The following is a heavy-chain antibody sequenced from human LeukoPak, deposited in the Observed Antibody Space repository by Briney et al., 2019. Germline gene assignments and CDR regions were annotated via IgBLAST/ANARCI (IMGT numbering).Heavy chain of an antibody. Sequence: GGSLRLSCAASGFTVSSNYMSWVRQAPGKGLEWVSVIYSGGSTYYADSVKGRFTISRDNSKNTLYLQMNSLRAEDTAVYYCARDSSGWFRDDYYGMDVWGQGTTVTVSS. D-gene: IGHD6-19*01. J-gene: IGHJ6*02. CDR2: IYSGGST. V-gene: IGHV3-53*01. CDR1: GFTVSSNY. CDR3: ARDSSGWFRDDYYGMDV.